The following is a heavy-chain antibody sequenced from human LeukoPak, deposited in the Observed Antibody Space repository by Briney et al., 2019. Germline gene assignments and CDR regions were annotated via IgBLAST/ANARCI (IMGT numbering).Heavy chain of an antibody. J-gene: IGHJ5*02. CDR1: GGSISSYY. CDR2: IYTSGST. V-gene: IGHV4-4*07. Sequence: KPSETLSLTCTVSGGSISSYYWSWIRQPAGKGLEWIGRIYTSGSTNYNPSLKSRVTMPVDTSKSQFSLKLSSVTAADTAVHYCARDYRNWFDPWGQGTLVTVSS. CDR3: ARDYRNWFDP.